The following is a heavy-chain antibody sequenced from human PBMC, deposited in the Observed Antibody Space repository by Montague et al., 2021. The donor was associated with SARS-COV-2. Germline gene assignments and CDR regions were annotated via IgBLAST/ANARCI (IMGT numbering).Heavy chain of an antibody. CDR3: ATTGLGEESWFDP. D-gene: IGHD2-21*01. CDR2: IYPGGNT. V-gene: IGHV4-61*02. Sequence: TLSLTCTVSGGSISSGYFYWSWIRQPAGKGLEWIGLIYPGGNTNYNPSLKSRVAISVDTSKNQFSLKLSSVTAADTAVYFCATTGLGEESWFDPWGQGTLVAVSS. CDR1: GGSISSGYFY. J-gene: IGHJ5*02.